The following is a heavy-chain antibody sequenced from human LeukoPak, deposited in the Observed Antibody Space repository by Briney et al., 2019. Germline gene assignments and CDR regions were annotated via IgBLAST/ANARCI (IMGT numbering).Heavy chain of an antibody. D-gene: IGHD3-10*01. CDR1: GFRFSNYG. Sequence: PGGSLRLSCAASGFRFSNYGMSWVRQAPGKGLEWVSAISGSGGSTYYADSVKGRFSISRDNSKNTLYMQMNSLRAEDTAVYYCAKNMVGGVIMSSSFDYWGQGTLVTVSS. CDR2: ISGSGGST. V-gene: IGHV3-23*01. J-gene: IGHJ4*02. CDR3: AKNMVGGVIMSSSFDY.